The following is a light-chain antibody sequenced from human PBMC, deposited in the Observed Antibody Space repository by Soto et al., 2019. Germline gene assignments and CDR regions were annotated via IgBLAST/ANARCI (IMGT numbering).Light chain of an antibody. Sequence: QLVLTQPPSTSGTPGQRVVISCSGGSSNIGAGAMNVVNWYQQLPGKAPKLLIFTNNQRPSGVPGRLSGSKSGTSASLAISGLQAEDEADYYCQSYDSGLGGYVIFGGGTKLTVL. J-gene: IGLJ2*01. CDR1: SSNIGAGAMNV. CDR2: TNN. V-gene: IGLV1-44*01. CDR3: QSYDSGLGGYVI.